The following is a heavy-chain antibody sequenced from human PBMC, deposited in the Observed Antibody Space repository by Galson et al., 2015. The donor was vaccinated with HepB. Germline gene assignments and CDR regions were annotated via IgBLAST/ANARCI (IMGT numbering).Heavy chain of an antibody. CDR1: GGTFSSYT. CDR3: VRVGCSSTSCFLADYYYMDV. Sequence: SVKVSCKASGGTFSSYTISWVRQAPGQGLEWMGRIIPIFGTANYAQKFQGRVTITADESTSTAYMELSSLRSEDTAVYYCVRVGCSSTSCFLADYYYMDVWGKGTTVTVSS. J-gene: IGHJ6*03. V-gene: IGHV1-69*13. CDR2: IIPIFGTA. D-gene: IGHD2-2*01.